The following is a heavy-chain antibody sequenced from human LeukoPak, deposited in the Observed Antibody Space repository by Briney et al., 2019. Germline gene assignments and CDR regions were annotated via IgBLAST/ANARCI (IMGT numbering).Heavy chain of an antibody. V-gene: IGHV5-51*01. CDR1: GYSFTSYW. CDR3: ARHVHYGSGSYSAGDAFDI. D-gene: IGHD3-10*01. Sequence: GESLKISCKGSGYSFTSYWIGWVRQVPGKGLEWMGIIYPGDSDTRYSPSFQGQVTISADKSISTAYLQWSSLKASDTAMYYCARHVHYGSGSYSAGDAFDIWGQGTMVTVSS. CDR2: IYPGDSDT. J-gene: IGHJ3*02.